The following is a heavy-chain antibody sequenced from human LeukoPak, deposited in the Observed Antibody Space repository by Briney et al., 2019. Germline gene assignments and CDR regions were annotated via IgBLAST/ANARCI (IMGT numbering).Heavy chain of an antibody. CDR1: GGSMSSYY. CDR3: ARVRDYYYYYMDV. CDR2: IYYSGST. J-gene: IGHJ6*03. Sequence: SETLSLTCTVSGGSMSSYYWSWIRQSPGKGLEWIGYIYYSGSTNYNPSLKSRVTISVDTSKNQFSLKLSSVTAADTAVYYCARVRDYYYYYMDVWGKGTTVTVSS. D-gene: IGHD3-3*01. V-gene: IGHV4-59*01.